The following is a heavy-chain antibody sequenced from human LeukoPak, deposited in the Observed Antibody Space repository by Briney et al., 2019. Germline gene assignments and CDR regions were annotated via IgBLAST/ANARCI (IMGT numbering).Heavy chain of an antibody. Sequence: PSETLSLTCTVSGVSISRYFWSWIRQPPGKGLEWIGYIYYSGSTNYNPPLKSRVTISVDTTKNQFSLKLSSVTAADTAVYYCARYSSGFDYWGQGTLVTVSS. J-gene: IGHJ4*02. CDR2: IYYSGST. CDR1: GVSISRYF. V-gene: IGHV4-59*08. D-gene: IGHD6-19*01. CDR3: ARYSSGFDY.